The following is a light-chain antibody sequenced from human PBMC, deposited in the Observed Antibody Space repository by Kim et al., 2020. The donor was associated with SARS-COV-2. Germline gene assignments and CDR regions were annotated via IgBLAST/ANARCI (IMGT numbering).Light chain of an antibody. V-gene: IGLV3-1*01. CDR1: KLGDKY. J-gene: IGLJ2*01. CDR3: QAWDSSTVV. CDR2: QDS. Sequence: SYELTQPPSVSVYPGQTASITCSGDKLGDKYACWYQQKPGQSPVLVIYQDSKRPSGLPERFSGSNSGNTATLTISGTQAMDEADYYCQAWDSSTVV.